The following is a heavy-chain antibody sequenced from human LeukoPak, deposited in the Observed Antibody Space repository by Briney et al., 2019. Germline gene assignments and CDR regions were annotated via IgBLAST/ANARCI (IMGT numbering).Heavy chain of an antibody. V-gene: IGHV4-4*02. D-gene: IGHD3-10*01. CDR2: INHSGST. J-gene: IGHJ4*02. Sequence: SGTLSLTCTVSGDSINSLDLWSWVRQPPGKGLEWIGEINHSGSTNYNPSLKSRVTISVDTSKNQFSLKLSSVTAADTAVYYCARDFGELLYPFDYWGQGTLVTVSS. CDR1: GDSINSLDL. CDR3: ARDFGELLYPFDY.